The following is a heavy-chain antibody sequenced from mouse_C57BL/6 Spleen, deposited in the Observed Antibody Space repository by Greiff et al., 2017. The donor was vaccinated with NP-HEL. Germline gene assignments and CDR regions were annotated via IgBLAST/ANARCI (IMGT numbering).Heavy chain of an antibody. J-gene: IGHJ2*01. V-gene: IGHV1-15*01. CDR2: IDPETGGT. CDR3: TRDDYDGVFDY. D-gene: IGHD2-4*01. CDR1: GYTFTDYE. Sequence: QVQLQQSGAELVRPGASVTLSCKASGYTFTDYEMHWVKQTPVHGLEWIGAIDPETGGTAYNQNFKGKAILTADKASSTAYLELRSLTSEDSAVYYCTRDDYDGVFDYWGQGTTLTVSS.